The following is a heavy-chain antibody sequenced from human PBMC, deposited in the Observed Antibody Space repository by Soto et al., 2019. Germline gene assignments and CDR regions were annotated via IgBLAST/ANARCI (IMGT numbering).Heavy chain of an antibody. CDR3: ATAGSRDTNRGVDDI. D-gene: IGHD3-10*01. Sequence: SVTVSCKASRGSFSSFGITWVRQAPGQGLEWMGRIIPNYGVPNYAQNFQGRVTFKVEASTKTAHMELSGLRFEDTAVYYCATAGSRDTNRGVDDIGA. J-gene: IGHJ3*02. CDR2: IIPNYGVP. CDR1: RGSFSSFG. V-gene: IGHV1-69*13.